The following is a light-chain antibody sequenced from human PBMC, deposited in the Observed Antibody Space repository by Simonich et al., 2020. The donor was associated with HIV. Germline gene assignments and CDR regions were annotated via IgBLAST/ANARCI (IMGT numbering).Light chain of an antibody. CDR3: QQFNSYPVT. J-gene: IGKJ3*01. CDR2: DAS. Sequence: AIQLTQSPSSMSASGGDRVPITCRASQGISSALAWYHQKQGKAPKLLIYDASSLESGVPSRFSGSGSGTDFTLTISSLQPEDFATYYCQQFNSYPVTFGPGTKVDIK. V-gene: IGKV1-13*02. CDR1: QGISSA.